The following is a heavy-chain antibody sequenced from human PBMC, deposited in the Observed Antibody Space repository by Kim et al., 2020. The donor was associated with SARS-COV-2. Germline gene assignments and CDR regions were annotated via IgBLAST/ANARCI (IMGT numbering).Heavy chain of an antibody. CDR1: GGSISSGGYY. CDR2: IYYSGST. V-gene: IGHV4-31*03. Sequence: SETLSLTCTVSGGSISSGGYYWSWIRQHPGKGLEWIGYIYYSGSTYYNPSLKSRVTISVDTSKNQFSLKLSSVTAADTAVYYCARVLAPSGYYPSPLYYFDYWGQGTLVTVSS. CDR3: ARVLAPSGYYPSPLYYFDY. J-gene: IGHJ4*02. D-gene: IGHD3-3*01.